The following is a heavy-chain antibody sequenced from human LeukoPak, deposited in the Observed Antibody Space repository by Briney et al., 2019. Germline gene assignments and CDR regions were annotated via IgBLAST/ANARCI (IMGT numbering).Heavy chain of an antibody. J-gene: IGHJ3*02. V-gene: IGHV4-59*01. CDR2: IYDSGST. D-gene: IGHD4-17*01. CDR1: GGSISIYY. Sequence: SETLSLTCTVSGGSISIYYWSWIRQPPGKGLEWIGYIYDSGSTNYNPSLKSRVTISVDTSKNQFSLKLSSVTAADTAVYYCASHTTAEAFDIWGQGTMVTVSS. CDR3: ASHTTAEAFDI.